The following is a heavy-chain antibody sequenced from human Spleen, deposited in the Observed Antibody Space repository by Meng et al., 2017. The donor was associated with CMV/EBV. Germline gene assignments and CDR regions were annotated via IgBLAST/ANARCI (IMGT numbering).Heavy chain of an antibody. CDR2: ITHSGST. CDR1: GGSFSGYY. CDR3: ARGPSRSYHNFWSGYYNDY. V-gene: IGHV4-34*01. J-gene: IGHJ4*02. Sequence: SETLSLTCAVYGGSFSGYYWTWIRQPPGEGLEWIGEITHSGSTNYSPSLKSRVIMSVNTSNNHFSLKLTSVTAADTAVYYCARGPSRSYHNFWSGYYNDYWGQGTVVTVSS. D-gene: IGHD3-3*01.